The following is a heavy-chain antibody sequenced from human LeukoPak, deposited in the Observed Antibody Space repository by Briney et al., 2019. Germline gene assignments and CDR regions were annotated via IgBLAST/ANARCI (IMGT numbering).Heavy chain of an antibody. J-gene: IGHJ5*02. CDR2: INPNNSDT. CDR3: ARVPRRGERFDP. V-gene: IGHV1-2*02. Sequence: ASVKVSCKASGYTFTNYYIHWVRQAPGQGLEWMGWINPNNSDTNYAQKFHGRVTMTRGTSISTAYMELGSLRSEDTAVYYCARVPRRGERFDPWGQGTLVTVSS. CDR1: GYTFTNYY. D-gene: IGHD3-10*01.